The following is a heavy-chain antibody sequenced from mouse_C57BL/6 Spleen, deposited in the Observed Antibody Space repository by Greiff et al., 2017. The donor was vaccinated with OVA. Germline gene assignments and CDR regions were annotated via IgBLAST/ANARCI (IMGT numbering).Heavy chain of an antibody. J-gene: IGHJ4*01. Sequence: EVQLVESGGGLVKPGGSLKLSCAASGFTFSSYAMSWVRQTPEKRLEWVATISDGGSYTYYPDNVKGRFTISRDNAKNNLYLQMSQLKSEDTAMYYCANYDYDGYAMDYWGQGTSVTVSS. CDR3: ANYDYDGYAMDY. V-gene: IGHV5-4*01. CDR2: ISDGGSYT. CDR1: GFTFSSYA. D-gene: IGHD2-4*01.